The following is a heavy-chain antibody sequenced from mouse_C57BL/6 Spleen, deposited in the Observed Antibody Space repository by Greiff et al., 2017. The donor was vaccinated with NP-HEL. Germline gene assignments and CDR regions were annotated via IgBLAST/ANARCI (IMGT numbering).Heavy chain of an antibody. CDR1: GYTFTEYT. CDR2: FYPGSGSI. J-gene: IGHJ4*01. CDR3: ARHEGYDYGRNAMDY. Sequence: VQVVESGAELVKPGASVKLSCKASGYTFTEYTIHWVKQRSGQGLEWIGWFYPGSGSITYNEKFKDKATLTADKSSSTVYMELSRLTSEDSAVYFCARHEGYDYGRNAMDYWGQGTSVTVSS. D-gene: IGHD2-4*01. V-gene: IGHV1-62-2*01.